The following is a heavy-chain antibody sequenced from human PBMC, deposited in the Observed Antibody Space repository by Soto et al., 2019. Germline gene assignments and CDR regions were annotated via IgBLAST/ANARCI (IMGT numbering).Heavy chain of an antibody. V-gene: IGHV3-30*04. J-gene: IGHJ3*02. CDR2: ISYDGSNK. CDR3: ARDLVRGYSYGYAFDI. CDR1: GFTFSSYA. D-gene: IGHD5-18*01. Sequence: GGSLRLSCAASGFTFSSYAMNWVRQAPGKGLEWVAVISYDGSNKYYADSVKGRFTISRDNSKNTLYLQMNSLRAEDTAVYYCARDLVRGYSYGYAFDIWGQGTMVTVSS.